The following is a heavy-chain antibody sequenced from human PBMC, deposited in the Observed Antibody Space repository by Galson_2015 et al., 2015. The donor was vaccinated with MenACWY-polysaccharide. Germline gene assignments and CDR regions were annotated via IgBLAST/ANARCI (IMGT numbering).Heavy chain of an antibody. CDR1: GFRFEDYA. J-gene: IGHJ4*02. D-gene: IGHD6-13*01. V-gene: IGHV3-9*01. CDR3: VKGLTSIPGIAAGGFDS. CDR2: ISWKSITM. Sequence: SLRLSCAASGFRFEDYAMHWVRQAPGKGLEWVTGISWKSITMGQADAVKGRSTISRDNAKNSIYLQTNSLEPEDTAVYYCVKGLTSIPGIAAGGFDSWGQGTLVTVSS.